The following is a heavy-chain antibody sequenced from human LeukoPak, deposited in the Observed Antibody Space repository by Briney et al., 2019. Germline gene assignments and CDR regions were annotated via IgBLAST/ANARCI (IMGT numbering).Heavy chain of an antibody. Sequence: VASVTVSCTASGYTFTGDYMHWVRQAPGQGLEWMGWINPNSGGTNYAQKFQGWVTMTRDTSISTAYMELSRLRSDDTAVYYCAREYCSSTSCYGSLDYWGQGTLVTVSS. CDR1: GYTFTGDY. CDR3: AREYCSSTSCYGSLDY. CDR2: INPNSGGT. V-gene: IGHV1-2*04. J-gene: IGHJ4*02. D-gene: IGHD2-2*01.